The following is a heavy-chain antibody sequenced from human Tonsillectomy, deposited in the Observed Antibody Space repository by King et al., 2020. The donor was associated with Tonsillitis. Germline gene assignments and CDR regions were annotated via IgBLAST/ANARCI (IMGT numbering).Heavy chain of an antibody. D-gene: IGHD3-22*01. CDR2: ITSRGKYI. Sequence: VQLVESGGRLVKPGGSLRLSCATSGFTFINSDMNWVRYAPGKGLEWGLSITSRGKYIYYSVSLKARFTISRDNAKNSLYLQMNYLRADDTAVYYCTKHKGADYYDTGRGAFDVWGQGTMVTVSS. V-gene: IGHV3-21*01. CDR3: TKHKGADYYDTGRGAFDV. J-gene: IGHJ3*01. CDR1: GFTFINSD.